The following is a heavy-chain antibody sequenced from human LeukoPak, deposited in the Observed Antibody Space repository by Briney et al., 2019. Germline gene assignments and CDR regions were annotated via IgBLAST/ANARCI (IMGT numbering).Heavy chain of an antibody. CDR2: ISSSGSTI. D-gene: IGHD3-10*01. J-gene: IGHJ6*03. V-gene: IGHV3-11*01. CDR3: AKSSFSRYYGSGYYYYVDV. CDR1: GFTFSDYY. Sequence: GGSLRLSCAASGFTFSDYYMSWIRQAPGKGLEWVSYISSSGSTIYYADSVKGRFTISRDNAKNSLYLQVNSLRAEDMAFYYCAKSSFSRYYGSGYYYYVDVWGTGTTVTVSS.